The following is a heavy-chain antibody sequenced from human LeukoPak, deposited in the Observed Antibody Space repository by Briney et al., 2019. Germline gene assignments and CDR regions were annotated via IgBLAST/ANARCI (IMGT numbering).Heavy chain of an antibody. V-gene: IGHV4-34*01. CDR3: ARRIGYSSAWPHWYFDL. J-gene: IGHJ2*01. CDR1: GGSFSGYF. Sequence: PSETLSLTCAAHGGSFSGYFWSWVRQPPGKGLEWIGEITHSGNTNYNSSLKSRVTISVDTSNNQFSLNLNSVTAADTSVYYCARRIGYSSAWPHWYFDLWGRGTLVTVSS. D-gene: IGHD6-19*01. CDR2: ITHSGNT.